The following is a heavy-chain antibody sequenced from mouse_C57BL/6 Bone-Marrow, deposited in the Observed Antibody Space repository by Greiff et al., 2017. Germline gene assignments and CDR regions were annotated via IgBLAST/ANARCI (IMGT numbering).Heavy chain of an antibody. J-gene: IGHJ1*03. D-gene: IGHD1-1*01. CDR2: IHPTSGST. CDR3: ARDTTVVAHWYFDV. V-gene: IGHV1-64*01. Sequence: QVQLQQPGAELVKPGASVKLSCKASGYTFTSYWMHWVKQRPGQGLEWIGMIHPTSGSTNYNEKFKSKATLTVDKSSSTAYMQLSSLTSEDSAVYYGARDTTVVAHWYFDVWGTGTTVTVSS. CDR1: GYTFTSYW.